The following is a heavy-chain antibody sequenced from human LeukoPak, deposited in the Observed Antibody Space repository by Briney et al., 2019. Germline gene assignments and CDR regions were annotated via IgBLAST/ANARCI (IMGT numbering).Heavy chain of an antibody. CDR2: ISYGGSNK. V-gene: IGHV3-30*03. D-gene: IGHD6-19*01. CDR3: ARDENHSSGDY. CDR1: GFTFSSYG. J-gene: IGHJ4*02. Sequence: GRSLRLSCAASGFTFSSYGMHWVRQAPGKGLEWVAVISYGGSNKYYADSVKGRFTISRDNSKNTLYLQMNSLRAEDTAVYYCARDENHSSGDYWGQGTLVTVSS.